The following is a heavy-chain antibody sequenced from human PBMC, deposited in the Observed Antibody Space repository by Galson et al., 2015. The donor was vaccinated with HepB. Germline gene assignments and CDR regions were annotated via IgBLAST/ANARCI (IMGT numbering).Heavy chain of an antibody. J-gene: IGHJ3*02. Sequence: SLRLSCAASGFTFSSYGMHWVRQAPGKGLEWVAVIWYDGSNKYNADSVKGRFTISRDNSKNTLYLQMNSLRAEDTAVYYCARDSGDSYVPDAFDIWGQGTMVTVSS. D-gene: IGHD5-18*01. CDR3: ARDSGDSYVPDAFDI. V-gene: IGHV3-33*01. CDR1: GFTFSSYG. CDR2: IWYDGSNK.